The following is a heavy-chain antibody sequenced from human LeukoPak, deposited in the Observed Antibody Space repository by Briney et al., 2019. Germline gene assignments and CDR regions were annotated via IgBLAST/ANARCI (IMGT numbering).Heavy chain of an antibody. CDR1: GFTFGRYW. J-gene: IGHJ5*01. CDR2: INEDGSEK. CDR3: AREIGWYDF. V-gene: IGHV3-7*01. Sequence: PGGSPRLSCAASGFTFGRYWMSWVRQAPGKGLEWVANINEDGSEKYYVESVKGRFTISRDNSKNTQYLQMGSLRPEDTAVYYCAREIGWYDFWGQGTLVTVSS.